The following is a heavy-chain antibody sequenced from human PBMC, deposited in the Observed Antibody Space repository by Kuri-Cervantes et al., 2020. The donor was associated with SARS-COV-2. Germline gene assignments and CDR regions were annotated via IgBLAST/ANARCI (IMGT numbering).Heavy chain of an antibody. V-gene: IGHV3-48*01. J-gene: IGHJ6*02. Sequence: GESLKISCAASGFTFSSYSMNWVRQAPGKGLEWVSYISSSSSTIYYADSVKGRFTISRDNAKNSLYLQMNSLRAEDTAVYYCAKDLYYDFWSGYYRNEDYYYYGMDVWGQGTTVTVSS. CDR2: ISSSSSTI. CDR1: GFTFSSYS. D-gene: IGHD3-3*01. CDR3: AKDLYYDFWSGYYRNEDYYYYGMDV.